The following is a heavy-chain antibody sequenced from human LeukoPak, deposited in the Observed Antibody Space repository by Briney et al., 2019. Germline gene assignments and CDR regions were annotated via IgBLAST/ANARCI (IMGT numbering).Heavy chain of an antibody. CDR2: ITVYNGNT. Sequence: ASVKVSCKASSYTFTSYGISWVRQAPGQGLEWMGWITVYNGNTNYAQNLQGRLTMTTDTSTSTAYMELRSLRSDDTAVYYCARDRSRHYYDSSGYFIKGYYFDYWGQGTLVTVSS. CDR3: ARDRSRHYYDSSGYFIKGYYFDY. V-gene: IGHV1-18*01. J-gene: IGHJ4*02. D-gene: IGHD3-22*01. CDR1: SYTFTSYG.